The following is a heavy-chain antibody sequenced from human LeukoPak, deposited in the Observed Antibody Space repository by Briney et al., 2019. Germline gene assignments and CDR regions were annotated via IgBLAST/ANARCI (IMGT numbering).Heavy chain of an antibody. Sequence: GGSLRLSCEASGFTFNNYAMHWVRQAPGEGLEWVAVISRDGTLQYYADSVKGRLTISRDNSQSTLYLHMNSLSTEDTALYYCARAVPAPGTPENAFDIWGQGTMVTVSS. J-gene: IGHJ3*02. D-gene: IGHD6-13*01. V-gene: IGHV3-30*04. CDR1: GFTFNNYA. CDR2: ISRDGTLQ. CDR3: ARAVPAPGTPENAFDI.